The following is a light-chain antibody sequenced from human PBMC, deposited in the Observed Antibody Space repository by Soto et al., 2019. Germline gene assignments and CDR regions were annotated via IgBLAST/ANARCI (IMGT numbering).Light chain of an antibody. CDR1: QSISTY. J-gene: IGKJ2*01. Sequence: DIQMTQAPSSLSASVGDRVTITCRASQSISTYVNWYQQKPGEAPYLLIYVASSLQSGVPSRFSGSGSGTDFTLTISSLQPEDFATYYCQQSLNTPYTFGQGTKLEIK. V-gene: IGKV1-39*01. CDR3: QQSLNTPYT. CDR2: VAS.